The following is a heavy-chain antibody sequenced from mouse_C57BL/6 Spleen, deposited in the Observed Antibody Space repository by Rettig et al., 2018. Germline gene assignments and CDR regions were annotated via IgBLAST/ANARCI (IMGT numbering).Heavy chain of an antibody. V-gene: IGHV1-76*01. CDR3: ARWGYGSSYWYFDG. D-gene: IGHD1-1*01. CDR2: IYPGSGNT. CDR1: GYTFTDYY. Sequence: QVQLKQSGAELVRPGASVKLSCKASGYTFTDYYINWVKQRPGQGLEWIARIYPGSGNTYYNEKFKGKATLTAEKSSSTANMQLSSLTSEDSAVYFCARWGYGSSYWYFDGWGTGTTVTVSS. J-gene: IGHJ1*03.